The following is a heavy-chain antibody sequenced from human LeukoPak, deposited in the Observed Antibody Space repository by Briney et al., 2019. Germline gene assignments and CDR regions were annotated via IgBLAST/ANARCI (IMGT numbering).Heavy chain of an antibody. CDR1: GGSISSSSYY. J-gene: IGHJ6*03. CDR2: IYYSGIP. V-gene: IGHV4-61*01. D-gene: IGHD2-8*01. Sequence: SETLSLTCTVSGGSISSSSYYWSWIRQPPGKGLEWIGYIYYSGIPNYNPSLKSRVTISVDTSKNQFSLKLTSVTAADAAVYYCARDMLYNYYYYYMDVWGKGTTVTVSS. CDR3: ARDMLYNYYYYYMDV.